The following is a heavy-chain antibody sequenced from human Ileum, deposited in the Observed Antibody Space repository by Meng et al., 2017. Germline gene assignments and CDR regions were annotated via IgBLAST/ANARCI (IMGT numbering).Heavy chain of an antibody. D-gene: IGHD3-10*01. J-gene: IGHJ5*02. Sequence: QVQLQESGPGLVKPSGTPSLTFAVSGGSTSNGKWWSWVRQPPGKGLEWIGEISQSGTTNYYPSLNSRVSISLDKANNHLSLTLTSVTAADTAVYYCATYGSGFTPPLDPWGQGILVTVSS. V-gene: IGHV4-4*02. CDR1: GGSTSNGKW. CDR3: ATYGSGFTPPLDP. CDR2: ISQSGTT.